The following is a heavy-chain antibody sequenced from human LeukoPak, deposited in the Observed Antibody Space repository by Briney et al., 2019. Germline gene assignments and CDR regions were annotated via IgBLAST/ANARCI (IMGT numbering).Heavy chain of an antibody. CDR2: INAGNGNT. Sequence: ASVKVSCKASGYTFINYAIHWVRQAPGQRLEWMGWINAGNGNTKYSQKFQGRVTMTRDTSTSTVYMELSSLRSEDTAVYYCARVVGATVEYYFDYWGQGTLVTVSS. CDR1: GYTFINYA. D-gene: IGHD1-26*01. J-gene: IGHJ4*02. V-gene: IGHV1-3*01. CDR3: ARVVGATVEYYFDY.